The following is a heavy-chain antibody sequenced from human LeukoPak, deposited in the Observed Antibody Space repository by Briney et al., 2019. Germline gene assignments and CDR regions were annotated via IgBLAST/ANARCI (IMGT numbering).Heavy chain of an antibody. CDR2: VHLIGAT. V-gene: IGHV4-4*02. CDR1: VGSITTTNW. CDR3: TRDSEAFSPFGF. Sequence: PSGALSLTCALSVGSITTTNWWGWARQPPGKGLEWIGGVHLIGATNSNPSLESRFSLSIDKSNNRLSLEVTSVTAADTAMYYCTRDSEAFSPFGFWGEGTLVTVSS. D-gene: IGHD6-19*01. J-gene: IGHJ4*02.